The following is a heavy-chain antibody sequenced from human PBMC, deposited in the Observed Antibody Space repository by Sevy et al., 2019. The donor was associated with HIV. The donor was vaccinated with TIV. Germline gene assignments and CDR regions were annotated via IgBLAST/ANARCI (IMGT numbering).Heavy chain of an antibody. CDR2: ISWNSGSI. V-gene: IGHV3-9*01. Sequence: GGSLRLSCAASGFTFDDYAMHWVRQAPGKGLEWVSGISWNSGSIGYADSVKGRFTISRDNAKNSLYLQMNSLRVEDTALYYCAVENYYDTSGSTRDWFDPWGQGTLVTVSS. J-gene: IGHJ5*02. CDR1: GFTFDDYA. CDR3: AVENYYDTSGSTRDWFDP. D-gene: IGHD3-22*01.